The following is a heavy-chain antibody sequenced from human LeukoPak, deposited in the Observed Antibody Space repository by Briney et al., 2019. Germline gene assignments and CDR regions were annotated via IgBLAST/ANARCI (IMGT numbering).Heavy chain of an antibody. CDR2: ISWNSGSI. CDR1: GFTFDDYA. Sequence: GGSLRLSCAASGFTFDDYAMHWVRQAPGKGLEWVSGISWNSGSIGYADSVKGRFTISRDNAKNSLYLQMNSLRAEDTALYYCAKDNSSGYYYDAFDIWGQGTMVTVSS. J-gene: IGHJ3*02. V-gene: IGHV3-9*01. D-gene: IGHD3-22*01. CDR3: AKDNSSGYYYDAFDI.